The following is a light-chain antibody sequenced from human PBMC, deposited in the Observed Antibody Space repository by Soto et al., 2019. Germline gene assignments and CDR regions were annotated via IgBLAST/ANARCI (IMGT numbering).Light chain of an antibody. CDR1: YSDIGDYNY. J-gene: IGLJ2*01. Sequence: QSVLTQPPSAPGSPGQSVTISCAGTYSDIGDYNYVSWYQQHPGKVPKLIISEVSKRPSGVPDRFSGSKSGYTASLTVSDLQPADEAVYYCSSYSGTNSNVIFGGGTKVTVL. CDR2: EVS. CDR3: SSYSGTNSNVI. V-gene: IGLV2-8*01.